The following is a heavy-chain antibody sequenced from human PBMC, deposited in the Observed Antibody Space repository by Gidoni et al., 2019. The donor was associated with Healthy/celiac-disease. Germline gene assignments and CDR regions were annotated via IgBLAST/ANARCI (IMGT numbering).Heavy chain of an antibody. CDR3: ALLTVTTPGGY. Sequence: QVQLVESGGGVVQPGGSLRLSCAASGFTFSSYGMHWVRQAPGKGLEWVAVISYDGSNKYYADSVKGRFTISRDNSKNTLYLQMNSLRAEDTAVYYCALLTVTTPGGYWGQGTLVTVSS. J-gene: IGHJ4*02. V-gene: IGHV3-30*03. D-gene: IGHD4-17*01. CDR1: GFTFSSYG. CDR2: ISYDGSNK.